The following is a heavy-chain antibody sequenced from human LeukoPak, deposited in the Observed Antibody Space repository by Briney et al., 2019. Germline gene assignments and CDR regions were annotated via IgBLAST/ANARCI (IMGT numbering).Heavy chain of an antibody. CDR2: IYYNHDR. CDR1: DFSLTTPGMG. D-gene: IGHD3-9*01. Sequence: SGPTLVNPTQTLTLTCTVSDFSLTTPGMGVGWIRQPPGKALEWLAMIYYNHDRRYIPSLSSRLTITRDTSKNQVVLAMTNMDPVDTATYYCAHLVVTIDWRSYFDYWGQGALVTVSS. CDR3: AHLVVTIDWRSYFDY. V-gene: IGHV2-5*01. J-gene: IGHJ4*02.